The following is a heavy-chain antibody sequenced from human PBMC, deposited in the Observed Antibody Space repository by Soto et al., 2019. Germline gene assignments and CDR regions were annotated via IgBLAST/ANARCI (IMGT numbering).Heavy chain of an antibody. V-gene: IGHV3-7*05. J-gene: IGHJ4*02. CDR2: IKKDGSEK. D-gene: IGHD5-18*01. CDR3: ARVAVDTGYRPFDY. CDR1: GFTFNDHW. Sequence: GGSLRLSCAASGFTFNDHWMTWVRQAPGKGLEWVADIKKDGSEKKYVDSVKGRFTISRENAKNSLYLQMNSLRPEDTAVYYCARVAVDTGYRPFDYWGQGTPVTVSS.